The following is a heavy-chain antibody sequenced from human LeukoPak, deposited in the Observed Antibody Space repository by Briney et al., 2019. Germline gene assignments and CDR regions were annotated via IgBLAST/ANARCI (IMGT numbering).Heavy chain of an antibody. CDR2: NRDKSKSYTT. V-gene: IGHV3-72*01. Sequence: GGSLRLSCVASGFTVSDHYIDWVRQAPGKGLEWVGRNRDKSKSYTTDYAASVRGRFTISRDDSKNSLYLQMYSLKTEDTAVYFCTRPSYYDIRGNSTNGFDIWGQGTVVTVS. D-gene: IGHD3-22*01. CDR1: GFTVSDHY. J-gene: IGHJ3*02. CDR3: TRPSYYDIRGNSTNGFDI.